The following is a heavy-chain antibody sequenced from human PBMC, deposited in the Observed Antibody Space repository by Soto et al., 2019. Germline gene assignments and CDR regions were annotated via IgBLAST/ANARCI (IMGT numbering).Heavy chain of an antibody. CDR1: GFTFGTTD. CDR3: VKNSGWFNT. Sequence: AGSLRLSCAASGFTFGTTDMSWVRQAPGEGLEWVSTIDGSGGITYYADSVKGRFTISRDNSRNTVYLQMNSLRGDDTALYYCVKNSGWFNTWGQGALVTVSS. D-gene: IGHD3-10*01. V-gene: IGHV3-23*01. CDR2: IDGSGGIT. J-gene: IGHJ5*02.